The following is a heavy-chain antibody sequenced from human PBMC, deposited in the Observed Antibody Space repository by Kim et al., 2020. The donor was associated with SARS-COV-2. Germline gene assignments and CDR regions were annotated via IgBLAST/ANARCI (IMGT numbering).Heavy chain of an antibody. CDR2: IWYDGSNK. D-gene: IGHD5-12*01. J-gene: IGHJ4*02. CDR1: GFTFSSYG. V-gene: IGHV3-33*01. Sequence: GRSLRLSCAASGFTFSSYGMHWVRQAPGKGLEGVAVIWYDGSNKYYADSVKGRFTISRDNSKNTLYLQMNSLRVEDTAVYYCARGSGTVSGYDFGYWGQGTLVTVSS. CDR3: ARGSGTVSGYDFGY.